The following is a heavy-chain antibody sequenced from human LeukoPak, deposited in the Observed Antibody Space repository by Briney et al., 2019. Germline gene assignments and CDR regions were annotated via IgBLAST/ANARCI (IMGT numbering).Heavy chain of an antibody. Sequence: ASVKVSCKASGYTFTSYYMHWVRQAPGQGLEWMGIINPSGGSTSYAQKFQGRVTMTRDTSTSTVYMELSSLRSEDTAMYYCARAMLKRGYCSGGSCYSAFDIWGQGTMVTVSS. J-gene: IGHJ3*02. CDR3: ARAMLKRGYCSGGSCYSAFDI. CDR2: INPSGGST. V-gene: IGHV1-46*01. CDR1: GYTFTSYY. D-gene: IGHD2-15*01.